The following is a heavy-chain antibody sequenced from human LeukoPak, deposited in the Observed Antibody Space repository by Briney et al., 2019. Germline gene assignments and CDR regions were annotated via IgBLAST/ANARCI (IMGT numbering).Heavy chain of an antibody. CDR2: IIPIFGTA. J-gene: IGHJ4*02. CDR1: GGTFSSYA. D-gene: IGHD2-15*01. V-gene: IGHV1-69*13. Sequence: SVKVSCKASGGTFSSYAISWVRQAPGQGLEWMGGIIPIFGTANYAQKFQGRVTITADESTSTAYMEPSSLRSEDTAVYYCAKTGNVVVAASPYYFDYWGQGTLVTVSS. CDR3: AKTGNVVVAASPYYFDY.